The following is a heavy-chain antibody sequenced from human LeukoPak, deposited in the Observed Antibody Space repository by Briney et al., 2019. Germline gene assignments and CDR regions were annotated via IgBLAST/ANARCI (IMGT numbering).Heavy chain of an antibody. V-gene: IGHV1-18*01. J-gene: IGHJ4*02. Sequence: PAASVKVSCKASGYTFTSYSMHWVRQAPGQGLEWMGWISAYNGNTNYAQKLQGRVTMTTDTSTSTAYMELRSLRSDDTAVYYCARSYDILTGYYGGDYWGQGTLVTVSS. CDR3: ARSYDILTGYYGGDY. D-gene: IGHD3-9*01. CDR2: ISAYNGNT. CDR1: GYTFTSYS.